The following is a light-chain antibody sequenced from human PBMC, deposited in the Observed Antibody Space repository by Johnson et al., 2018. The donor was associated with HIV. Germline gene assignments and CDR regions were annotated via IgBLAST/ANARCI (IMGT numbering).Light chain of an antibody. CDR2: ENN. CDR3: GTWDSSLSAGGANSV. Sequence: QSVLTQPPSVSAAPGQKVTISCSGSSSNIGNNYVSWYQQLPGTAPKLLIYENNKRPSGIPDRFSGSKSGTSATLGITGLQTGDEADYYCGTWDSSLSAGGANSVFGTGTRSPS. CDR1: SSNIGNNY. V-gene: IGLV1-51*02. J-gene: IGLJ1*01.